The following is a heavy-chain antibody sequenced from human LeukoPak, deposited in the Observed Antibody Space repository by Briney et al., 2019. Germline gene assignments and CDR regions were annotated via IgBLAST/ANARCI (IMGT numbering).Heavy chain of an antibody. Sequence: GGSLRLSCAASGFTFSTYSMNWVRQAPGKGLEWVSYISSSSTIYYADSVKGRFTISRDNAKNSLYLQMNSLRDEDTAVYYCARDSYGSSGYYYVSDYWGQGTLVTVSS. J-gene: IGHJ4*02. CDR3: ARDSYGSSGYYYVSDY. D-gene: IGHD3-22*01. CDR1: GFTFSTYS. V-gene: IGHV3-48*02. CDR2: ISSSSTI.